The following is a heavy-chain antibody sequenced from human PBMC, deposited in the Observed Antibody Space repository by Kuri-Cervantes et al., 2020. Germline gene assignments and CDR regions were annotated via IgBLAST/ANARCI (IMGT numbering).Heavy chain of an antibody. V-gene: IGHV1-8*01. D-gene: IGHD3-22*01. Sequence: ASVKVSCKASGYTFTSYDINWVRQATGQGLEWMGWMNPNSGNTGYAQEFQGRVTMTRNTSISTAYMELSSLRSEDTAVYYCARDHYYDSSGKDDYWGQGTLVTVSS. CDR3: ARDHYYDSSGKDDY. J-gene: IGHJ4*02. CDR1: GYTFTSYD. CDR2: MNPNSGNT.